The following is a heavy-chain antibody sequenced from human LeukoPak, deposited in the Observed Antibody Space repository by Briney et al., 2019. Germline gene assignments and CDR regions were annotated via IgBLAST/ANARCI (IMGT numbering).Heavy chain of an antibody. CDR3: ARDVTRDGYKWNAFDI. D-gene: IGHD5-24*01. V-gene: IGHV3-21*01. CDR2: ISSSSSYI. Sequence: GGSLRLSCAASGFTFSSYSMNWVRQAPGKGLEWVSSISSSSSYIYYADSVKGRFTISRDNAKNSLYLQMNSLRAEDTAVYYCARDVTRDGYKWNAFDIWGQGTMVTVSS. J-gene: IGHJ3*02. CDR1: GFTFSSYS.